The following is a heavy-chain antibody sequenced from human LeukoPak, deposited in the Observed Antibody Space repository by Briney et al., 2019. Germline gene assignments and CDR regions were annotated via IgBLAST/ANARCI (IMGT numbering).Heavy chain of an antibody. Sequence: SETLSLTCTVSGGSISSYYWSWIRQPPGKGLEWIGYIYYSGSTNYNPSLKSRVTISVDTSKNQFSLKLSSVTAADTAVYYCATRVTGGFSLSDAFDIWGQGTMVTVSS. CDR2: IYYSGST. D-gene: IGHD3-10*01. V-gene: IGHV4-59*08. CDR3: ATRVTGGFSLSDAFDI. J-gene: IGHJ3*02. CDR1: GGSISSYY.